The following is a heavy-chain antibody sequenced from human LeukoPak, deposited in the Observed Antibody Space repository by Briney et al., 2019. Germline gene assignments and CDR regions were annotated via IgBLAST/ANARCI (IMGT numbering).Heavy chain of an antibody. Sequence: SQTLSLTCTVSGGSITSGSYYWSWIRQPAGKGLEWIGCIYTSGSTNYYPSLKSRVTISVDTSKNQFSLKLSSVTAADTAVYYCAGGRYYYGSGSTNWFDPWGQGTLVTVSS. J-gene: IGHJ5*02. D-gene: IGHD3-10*01. CDR3: AGGRYYYGSGSTNWFDP. CDR2: IYTSGST. CDR1: GGSITSGSYY. V-gene: IGHV4-61*02.